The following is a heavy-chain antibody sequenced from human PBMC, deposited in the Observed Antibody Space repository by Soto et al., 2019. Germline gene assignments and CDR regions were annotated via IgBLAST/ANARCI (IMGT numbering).Heavy chain of an antibody. CDR3: ARSPQPTRWSHWYFDF. Sequence: QVQLVESGGGVVQPGRSLGLSCAASGFTFNTYGMHWVRQAPGKGLEWVAAISYDGIYQYYADSVKGRFTISRDNSKNTLYVQMNSLRAEDTAVYYCARSPQPTRWSHWYFDFWGRGILVTVSS. J-gene: IGHJ2*01. V-gene: IGHV3-30*03. CDR1: GFTFNTYG. CDR2: ISYDGIYQ. D-gene: IGHD2-2*01.